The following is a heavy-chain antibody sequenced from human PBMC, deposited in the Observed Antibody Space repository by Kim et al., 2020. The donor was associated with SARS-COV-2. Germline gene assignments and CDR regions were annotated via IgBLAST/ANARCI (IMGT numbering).Heavy chain of an antibody. V-gene: IGHV3-23*03. Sequence: GGSLRLSCAASGFTFSSYAMSWVRQAPGKGLEWVSVIYSGGSSTYYADSVKGRFTISRDNSKNTLYLQMNSLRAEDMAVYYCAKDDHPPLLRARYYYGMDVWGQGTTVTVSS. D-gene: IGHD1-26*01. CDR1: GFTFSSYA. J-gene: IGHJ6*02. CDR3: AKDDHPPLLRARYYYGMDV. CDR2: IYSGGSST.